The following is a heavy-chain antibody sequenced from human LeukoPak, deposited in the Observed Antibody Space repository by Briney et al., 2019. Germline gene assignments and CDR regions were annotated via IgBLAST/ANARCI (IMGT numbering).Heavy chain of an antibody. CDR1: GFTFSDYY. CDR2: INNSGITI. D-gene: IGHD6-25*01. CDR3: ARVRGGRLQAYYFDY. J-gene: IGHJ4*02. Sequence: PGGSLRLSCAASGFTFSDYYMSWIRQAPGKGLEWVSYINNSGITIYYADSVKGRFTISRDNAKNSLYLQMNSLRAEDTAVYYCARVRGGRLQAYYFDYWGQGTLVTVSS. V-gene: IGHV3-11*04.